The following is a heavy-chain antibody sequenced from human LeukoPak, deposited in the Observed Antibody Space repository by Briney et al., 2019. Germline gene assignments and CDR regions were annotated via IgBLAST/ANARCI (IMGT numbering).Heavy chain of an antibody. J-gene: IGHJ4*02. CDR2: IWYDGSNK. V-gene: IGHV3-33*06. Sequence: GRSLRLSCAASGFTFSSYGMHWVRQAPGKGLEWVAVIWYDGSNKYYADSVKGRFTISRDNSKNTLYLQMNSLRAEDTAVYYCAKDSEAYGSFDYWGQGTLVTVSS. CDR3: AKDSEAYGSFDY. D-gene: IGHD2-8*01. CDR1: GFTFSSYG.